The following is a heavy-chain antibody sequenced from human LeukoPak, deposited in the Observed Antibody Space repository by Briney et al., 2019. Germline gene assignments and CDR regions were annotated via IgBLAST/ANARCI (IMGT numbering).Heavy chain of an antibody. CDR2: INPNSGGT. D-gene: IGHD5-12*01. CDR1: GYTFTGSY. Sequence: ASVKVSCKASGYTFTGSYMHWVRQAPGQGLEWMGWINPNSGGTNYAQKFQGRVTMTRDTSISTAYMELSRLTSDDTTVYYCAGDSGYDSYYYYYYMDVWGKGTTVTISS. V-gene: IGHV1-2*02. CDR3: AGDSGYDSYYYYYYMDV. J-gene: IGHJ6*03.